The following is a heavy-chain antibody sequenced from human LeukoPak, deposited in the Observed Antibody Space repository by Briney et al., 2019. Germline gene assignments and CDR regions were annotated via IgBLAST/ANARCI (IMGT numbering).Heavy chain of an antibody. CDR1: GFTFSSYG. J-gene: IGHJ4*02. D-gene: IGHD6-19*01. V-gene: IGHV3-30*02. CDR2: IRYDGSNK. CDR3: AKGVGRIAVAGYFDY. Sequence: GGSLRLSCAASGFTFSSYGMHWVRQAPGKGLEWVAFIRYDGSNKYYADSVKGRFTISRDNSKNTLYLRMSSLRAEDTAVYYCAKGVGRIAVAGYFDYWGQGTLVTVSS.